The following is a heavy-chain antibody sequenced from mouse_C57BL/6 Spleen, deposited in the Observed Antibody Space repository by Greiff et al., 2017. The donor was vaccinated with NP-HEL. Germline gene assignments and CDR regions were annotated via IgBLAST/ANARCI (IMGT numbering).Heavy chain of an antibody. CDR1: GYTFTSYG. CDR2: IYPRSGNT. CDR3: AAYYDYGRRGGGYAMDY. D-gene: IGHD2-4*01. Sequence: QVQLKQSGAELARPGASVKLSCKASGYTFTSYGISWVKQRTGQGLEWIGEIYPRSGNTYYNEKFKGKATLTADKSSSTAYMELRSLTSEDSAVYFCAAYYDYGRRGGGYAMDYWGQGTSVTVSS. V-gene: IGHV1-81*01. J-gene: IGHJ4*01.